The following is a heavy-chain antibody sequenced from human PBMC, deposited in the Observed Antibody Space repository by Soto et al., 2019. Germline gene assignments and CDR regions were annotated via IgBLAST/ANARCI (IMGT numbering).Heavy chain of an antibody. J-gene: IGHJ6*02. CDR3: ARAIWRFGELLQSSGMDV. CDR1: GGTFSSYA. V-gene: IGHV1-69*01. Sequence: QVQLVQSGAEVKKPGSSVKVSCKASGGTFSSYAISWVRQAPGQGLEWMGGIIPIFGTANYAQKVQGRVTITADESTSTAYMELSSLRSEDTAVYYCARAIWRFGELLQSSGMDVWGQGTTVTVSS. CDR2: IIPIFGTA. D-gene: IGHD3-10*01.